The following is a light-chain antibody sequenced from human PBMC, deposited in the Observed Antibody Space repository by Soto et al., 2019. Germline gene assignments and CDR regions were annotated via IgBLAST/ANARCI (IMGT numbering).Light chain of an antibody. CDR3: QQYDKSPLT. Sequence: ELVLTQSPGTLSLSPGARATLSCRASQSVSSSYFAWYQQKPGQAPRLLIYGASNRATGIPDRFSGGRNATDGTLNISRLEAEDGVVYYCQQYDKSPLTFGGGTKVDIK. V-gene: IGKV3-20*01. J-gene: IGKJ4*01. CDR2: GAS. CDR1: QSVSSSY.